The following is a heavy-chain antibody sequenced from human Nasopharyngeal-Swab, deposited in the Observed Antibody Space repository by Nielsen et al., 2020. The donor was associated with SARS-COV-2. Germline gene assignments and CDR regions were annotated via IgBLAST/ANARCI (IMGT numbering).Heavy chain of an antibody. CDR3: AKDGTYYDILTGYITRSYYYYYYMDV. CDR2: ISYDGSNT. V-gene: IGHV3-30*18. D-gene: IGHD3-9*01. Sequence: GESLKISCAASGFTFSSYGMHWVRQAPGKGLEWVAVISYDGSNTYYADSVKGRFTISRDNSKNTLYLQMNSLRAEDTAVYYCAKDGTYYDILTGYITRSYYYYYYMDVWGKGTTVTVSS. CDR1: GFTFSSYG. J-gene: IGHJ6*03.